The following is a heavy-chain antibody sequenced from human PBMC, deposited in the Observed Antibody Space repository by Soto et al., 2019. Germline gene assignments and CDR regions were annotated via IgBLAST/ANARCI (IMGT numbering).Heavy chain of an antibody. Sequence: DVQFVESGGDLVQPGGSLRLSCAASGFAFSQYWINWVRQSPGKGLERVAIMTQDGSRRYYGASVMGRFTISRDNGKNALYFQMKSLRDDDTASYFCAGDMRLSGYSSEFEYWGLGTRVPVTS. CDR2: MTQDGSRR. V-gene: IGHV3-7*01. J-gene: IGHJ4*02. D-gene: IGHD5-12*01. CDR1: GFAFSQYW. CDR3: AGDMRLSGYSSEFEY.